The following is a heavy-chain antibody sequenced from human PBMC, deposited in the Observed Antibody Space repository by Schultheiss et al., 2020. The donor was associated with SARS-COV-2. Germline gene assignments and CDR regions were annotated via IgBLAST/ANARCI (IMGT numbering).Heavy chain of an antibody. CDR2: ISWNSGSI. J-gene: IGHJ1*01. Sequence: SLKISCAASGFTLDDYAMHWVRQAPGKGLEWVSGISWNSGSIGYADSVKGRFTISRDNAKNSLYLQMNSLRAEDTAVYYCARIGRYSGSYGYWGQGTLVTVSS. V-gene: IGHV3-9*01. CDR1: GFTLDDYA. CDR3: ARIGRYSGSYGY. D-gene: IGHD1-26*01.